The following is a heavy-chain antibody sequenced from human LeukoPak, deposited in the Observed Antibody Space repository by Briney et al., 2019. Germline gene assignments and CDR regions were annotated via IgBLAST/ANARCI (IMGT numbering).Heavy chain of an antibody. J-gene: IGHJ5*02. V-gene: IGHV3-30*04. CDR2: ISYDGSNK. CDR3: ARVRSPGSSSWYPWFDP. D-gene: IGHD6-13*01. CDR1: GFTFSSYA. Sequence: PGRSLRLSCAASGFTFSSYAMHWVRQAPGKGLEWVAVISYDGSNKYYADSVKGRFTISRDNSKNTLYLQMNSLRAEDTAVYYCARVRSPGSSSWYPWFDPWGQGTLVTVPS.